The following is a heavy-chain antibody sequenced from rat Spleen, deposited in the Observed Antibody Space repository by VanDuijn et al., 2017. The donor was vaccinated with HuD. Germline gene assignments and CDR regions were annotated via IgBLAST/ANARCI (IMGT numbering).Heavy chain of an antibody. Sequence: EVQLVESGGGLVLPGRSLKLSCAASGFMFSDYYMAWVRQTPKKGLEWVASISTGGGNTYYRDSVKGRFTISRDNAKSTLYLQMDSLRSEDTATYYCAGYPLDYWGQGVMVTVSS. CDR3: AGYPLDY. CDR1: GFMFSDYY. V-gene: IGHV5-25*01. D-gene: IGHD4-3*01. CDR2: ISTGGGNT. J-gene: IGHJ2*01.